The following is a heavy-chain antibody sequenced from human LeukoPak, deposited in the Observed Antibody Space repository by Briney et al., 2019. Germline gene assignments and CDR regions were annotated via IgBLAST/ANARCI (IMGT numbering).Heavy chain of an antibody. CDR2: IKQDGSEK. Sequence: PGGSLRLSCAASGFTFSSYWMSWVRQAPGKGLEWVANIKQDGSEKYYVDSVKGRFTISRDNAKNSLYLQMNSLRAEDTAVYYCAREGIQLWARGEFGYWGQGTLVTVSS. CDR3: AREGIQLWARGEFGY. CDR1: GFTFSSYW. J-gene: IGHJ4*02. V-gene: IGHV3-7*01. D-gene: IGHD5-18*01.